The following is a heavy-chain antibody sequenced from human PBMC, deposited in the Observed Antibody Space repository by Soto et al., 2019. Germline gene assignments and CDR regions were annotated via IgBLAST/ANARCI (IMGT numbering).Heavy chain of an antibody. V-gene: IGHV3-30*18. D-gene: IGHD2-15*01. CDR2: ISYDGSNK. J-gene: IGHJ6*02. Sequence: GGSLRLSCAASGFTFSIYGIHWVRQAPGKGLEWVAVISYDGSNKYYADSVKGRFTISRDNSKNTLYLQMNSLRAEDTAVYYCAKDANIVVVVAAHYGMDVWGQGTTVTVSS. CDR1: GFTFSIYG. CDR3: AKDANIVVVVAAHYGMDV.